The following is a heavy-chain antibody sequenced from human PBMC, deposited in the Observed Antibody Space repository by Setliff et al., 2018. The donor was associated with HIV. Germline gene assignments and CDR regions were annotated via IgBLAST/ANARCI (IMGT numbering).Heavy chain of an antibody. J-gene: IGHJ4*02. Sequence: TLSLTCTVSGGSISSGGYYWSWIRQHPGKGLEWIGYIHYSGSTYYNPSLKSRVTISVDTSKNQFSLKLSSVTAADTAVYYCARVPPLKAFGGVISLYYFDYWGQGTLVTVSS. CDR2: IHYSGST. V-gene: IGHV4-31*03. CDR1: GGSISSGGYY. D-gene: IGHD3-16*02. CDR3: ARVPPLKAFGGVISLYYFDY.